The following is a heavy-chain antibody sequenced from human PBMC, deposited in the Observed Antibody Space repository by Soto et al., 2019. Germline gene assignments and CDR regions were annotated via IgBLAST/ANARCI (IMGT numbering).Heavy chain of an antibody. J-gene: IGHJ4*02. CDR2: IYWDDDK. CDR3: AHRLTLNTDWNYGRFDY. V-gene: IGHV2-5*02. CDR1: GFSLTTSGVG. Sequence: QITLKESGPALVKPTQTLTLTCTFSGFSLTTSGVGVGWIRQPPGKALEWLALIYWDDDKRYCPSLRSRLTIIKDTSRNQVVLTITNMDPVDTATYFCAHRLTLNTDWNYGRFDYWGQGALVTVSS. D-gene: IGHD1-7*01.